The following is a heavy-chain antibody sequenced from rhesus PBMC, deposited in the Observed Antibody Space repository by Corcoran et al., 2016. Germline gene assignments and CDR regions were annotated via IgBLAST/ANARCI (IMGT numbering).Heavy chain of an antibody. CDR3: VKEDDAFDF. Sequence: EVHLVESGGGLAEPGGSLRLSCAASGITFRTYWMHWIRRAPGMGLRWISVINRENTTIYYADSVKDKCTISRENAENTVYLQMNSLRPEDTAVYYCVKEDDAFDFWGQGLRVTVSS. CDR1: GITFRTYW. V-gene: IGHV3-14*01. J-gene: IGHJ3*01. CDR2: INRENTTI.